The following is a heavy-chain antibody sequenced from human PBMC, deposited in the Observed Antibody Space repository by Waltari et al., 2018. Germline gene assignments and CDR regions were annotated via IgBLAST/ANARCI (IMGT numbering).Heavy chain of an antibody. CDR2: SRSTAYGGTT. CDR3: TRAGRQLVGYYFDY. D-gene: IGHD6-13*01. CDR1: GFTFGDYA. V-gene: IGHV3-49*04. J-gene: IGHJ4*02. Sequence: EVQLVESGGGLVQPGRSLRLSCTASGFTFGDYAMSWVRQAQGKGLEWVGSSRSTAYGGTTEYAASVKGRFTISRDDSKSIAYLQMNSLKTEATAVYYCTRAGRQLVGYYFDYWGQGTLVTVSS.